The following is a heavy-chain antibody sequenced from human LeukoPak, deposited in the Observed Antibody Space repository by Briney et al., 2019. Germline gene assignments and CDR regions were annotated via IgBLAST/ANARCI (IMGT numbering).Heavy chain of an antibody. Sequence: SEALSLTCTVSGGSISSYYWSWIRQPAGKGLEWIRRIYTSGSTNYNPSLKSRVTMSVDTSKNQFSLKLSSVTAADTAVYYCARDGYSYGEPHWYFDLWGRGTLVTVSS. J-gene: IGHJ2*01. CDR1: GGSISSYY. V-gene: IGHV4-4*07. CDR2: IYTSGST. D-gene: IGHD5-18*01. CDR3: ARDGYSYGEPHWYFDL.